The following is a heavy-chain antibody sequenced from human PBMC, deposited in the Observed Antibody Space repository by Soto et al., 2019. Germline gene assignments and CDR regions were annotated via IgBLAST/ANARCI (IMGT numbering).Heavy chain of an antibody. CDR3: ARHDAPRGDYGDYRKFFFRYGMDV. Sequence: GESLKISCKGSGYSFTSYWIGWVRQMPGKGLEWMGIIYPGDSDTRYSPSFQGQVTISADKSISTAYLQWSSLKASDTAMYYCARHDAPRGDYGDYRKFFFRYGMDVWGQGTTVTVSS. CDR1: GYSFTSYW. CDR2: IYPGDSDT. D-gene: IGHD4-17*01. J-gene: IGHJ6*02. V-gene: IGHV5-51*01.